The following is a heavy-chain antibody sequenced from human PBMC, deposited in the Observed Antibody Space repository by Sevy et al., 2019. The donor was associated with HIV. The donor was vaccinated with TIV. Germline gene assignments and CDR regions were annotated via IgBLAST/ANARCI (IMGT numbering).Heavy chain of an antibody. CDR3: ARDSGYSPYDYPGNY. CDR1: GFNFRTHA. J-gene: IGHJ4*02. V-gene: IGHV3-30-3*01. D-gene: IGHD5-12*01. CDR2: ISYAGDTK. Sequence: GRSLRLSCAASGFNFRTHAMHWVRRAPGRGLEWVAVISYAGDTKYNTDSVKGRFTISRDNSKNTLFLQMNSLRPEDTAVYYCARDSGYSPYDYPGNYWGQGTLVTVSS.